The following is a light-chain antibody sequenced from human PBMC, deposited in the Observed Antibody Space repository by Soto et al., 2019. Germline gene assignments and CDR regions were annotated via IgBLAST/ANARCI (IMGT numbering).Light chain of an antibody. CDR2: DAS. CDR1: QSVSTY. J-gene: IGKJ5*01. V-gene: IGKV3-11*01. Sequence: ETVLTPSPAILSLSPGESATLSCRASQSVSTYLAWYQQKPGQAPRLLIYDASNRVTGIPARFRGSGSGTDFTLTISSLEPDDFAVYYCQQRSNWQITFGQGTRLEIK. CDR3: QQRSNWQIT.